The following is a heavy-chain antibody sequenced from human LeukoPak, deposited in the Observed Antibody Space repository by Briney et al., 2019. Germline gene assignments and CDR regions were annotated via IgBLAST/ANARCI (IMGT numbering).Heavy chain of an antibody. Sequence: PGGSLRLSCAASGFTFSSYWMHWVRHAPGKGLVWVSRINSDGSSTSYADSVKGRFTISRDNAKNTLYLQMNSLRAEDTAVYYCAREGYDSSGYLFDYGGQEPLVPVP. CDR3: AREGYDSSGYLFDY. V-gene: IGHV3-74*01. CDR2: INSDGSST. D-gene: IGHD3-22*01. J-gene: IGHJ4*02. CDR1: GFTFSSYW.